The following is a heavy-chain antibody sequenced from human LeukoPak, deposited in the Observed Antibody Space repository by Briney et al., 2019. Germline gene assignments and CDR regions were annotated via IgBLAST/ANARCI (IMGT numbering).Heavy chain of an antibody. D-gene: IGHD5-18*01. CDR1: GFTFSSYT. J-gene: IGHJ6*04. CDR3: AKDIGQLWYFYYDYYGMDV. Sequence: GGSLRLSCAASGFTFSSYTRHWVRHAPGKGRGWVAVISYDGSNKYYAHSVQGRFTISRDNSKNTLYLQMNSRRAEDTAVYYWAKDIGQLWYFYYDYYGMDVWGKGTTVTVSS. V-gene: IGHV3-30*18. CDR2: ISYDGSNK.